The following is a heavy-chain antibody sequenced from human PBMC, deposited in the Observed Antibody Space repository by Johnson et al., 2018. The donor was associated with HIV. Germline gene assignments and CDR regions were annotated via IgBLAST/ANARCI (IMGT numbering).Heavy chain of an antibody. V-gene: IGHV3-30*02. D-gene: IGHD3-22*01. Sequence: QMQLVESGGGVVQPGRSLRLSCVASRFTFSSYGMHWVRQAPGKGLEWVAFLRYDGDITYYIDSVKGRFTISRDNSKNTLYLQMNSLRTEDTAMYYCAKGQSSGYPKDAFDIWGQGTMVTVSS. J-gene: IGHJ3*02. CDR3: AKGQSSGYPKDAFDI. CDR2: LRYDGDIT. CDR1: RFTFSSYG.